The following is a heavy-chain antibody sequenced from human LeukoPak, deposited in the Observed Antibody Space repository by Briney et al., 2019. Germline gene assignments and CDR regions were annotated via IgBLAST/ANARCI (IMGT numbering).Heavy chain of an antibody. Sequence: GGSLRLSCAATAITFSNNWMHWVRQAPGKGLEWVSRIKSDGSYQAYADSVKGRFTISRDYAKNSLYLQMNSLRAEDTAVYYCVRACGGDCYLADYWGQGTLVTVSS. CDR1: AITFSNNW. CDR3: VRACGGDCYLADY. CDR2: IKSDGSYQ. J-gene: IGHJ4*02. V-gene: IGHV3-74*01. D-gene: IGHD2-21*02.